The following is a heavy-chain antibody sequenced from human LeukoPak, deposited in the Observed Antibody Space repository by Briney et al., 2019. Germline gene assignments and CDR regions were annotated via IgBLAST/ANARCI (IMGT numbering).Heavy chain of an antibody. V-gene: IGHV1-69*04. Sequence: ASVKVSCKASGGTFSSYAISWVRQAPGQGLEWMGRIIPILGIANYAQKFQGRVTITADKSTSTAYMELSSLRSEDTAVYYCASGSGWYGGIDYWGQGTLVTVSS. CDR2: IIPILGIA. D-gene: IGHD6-19*01. CDR1: GGTFSSYA. J-gene: IGHJ4*02. CDR3: ASGSGWYGGIDY.